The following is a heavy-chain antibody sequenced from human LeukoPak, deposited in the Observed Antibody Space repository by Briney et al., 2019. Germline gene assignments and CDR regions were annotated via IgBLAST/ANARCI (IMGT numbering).Heavy chain of an antibody. Sequence: TGGSLRLSCAGSGFTLSSYWIHWVRQGPGKGLVWVSRINTDGSTTTYGDSVKGRFTISRDNAKNTVFLQMNSLGAEDTAVYYCARAGSYRFDYWGQGTLVTVSS. CDR1: GFTLSSYW. D-gene: IGHD1-26*01. J-gene: IGHJ4*02. CDR3: ARAGSYRFDY. V-gene: IGHV3-74*01. CDR2: INTDGSTT.